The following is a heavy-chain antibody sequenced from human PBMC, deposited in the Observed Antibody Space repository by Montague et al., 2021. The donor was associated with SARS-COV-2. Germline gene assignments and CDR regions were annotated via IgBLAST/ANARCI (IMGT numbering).Heavy chain of an antibody. Sequence: SETLSLTCTVSGGSISRYSWTWIRQPPGKGLEWIGYIYHSGSTNXNPSLTSRVTISVDTSKNQFSLKLSSVAAADTAVYYCARVGRGSSWYEVAFDIWGQGTMVTVSS. V-gene: IGHV4-59*01. CDR1: GGSISRYS. J-gene: IGHJ3*02. CDR3: ARVGRGSSWYEVAFDI. CDR2: IYHSGST. D-gene: IGHD6-13*01.